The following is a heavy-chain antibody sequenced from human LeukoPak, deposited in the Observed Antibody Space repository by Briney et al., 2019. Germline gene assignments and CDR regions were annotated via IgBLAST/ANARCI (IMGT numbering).Heavy chain of an antibody. D-gene: IGHD2-2*01. CDR2: ISSSSSNI. J-gene: IGHJ4*02. V-gene: IGHV3-21*01. Sequence: GGSLRLSCAASGFTFSDYSMNWVRQAPGKGLEWVSSISSSSSNIYYADSVKGRFTISRDNAKDSLYLEMNSLRAEDTAVYYCARACARTNCYTEDWGQGTLVTASS. CDR1: GFTFSDYS. CDR3: ARACARTNCYTED.